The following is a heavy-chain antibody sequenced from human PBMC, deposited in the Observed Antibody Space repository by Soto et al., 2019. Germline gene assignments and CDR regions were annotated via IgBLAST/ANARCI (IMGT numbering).Heavy chain of an antibody. J-gene: IGHJ5*01. CDR3: AGGRMAYTSGWYSNWFDA. D-gene: IGHD6-19*01. V-gene: IGHV1-46*01. CDR2: VNPSGAST. Sequence: ASVKVSCKESGYTFTSYYMHWVRQPPGQRLEWMGIVNPSGASTSYAQKFQGRVTMTRDTSTSTVYMELSGLRSEDTAVYYCAGGRMAYTSGWYSNWFDAWGQGTLVTVSS. CDR1: GYTFTSYY.